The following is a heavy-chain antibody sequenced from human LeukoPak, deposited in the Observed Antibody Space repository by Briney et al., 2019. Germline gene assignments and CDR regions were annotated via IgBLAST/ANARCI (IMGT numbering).Heavy chain of an antibody. D-gene: IGHD5-12*01. CDR2: IRYDGSNK. V-gene: IGHV3-30*02. CDR3: AKTPGYSGYDEMDYFDY. CDR1: GFTFSAYG. J-gene: IGHJ4*02. Sequence: GGSLRLSCAASGFTFSAYGMHWVRQAPGKGLEWVAFIRYDGSNKYYADSVKGRFTISRDNSKNTLYLQMNSLRAEDTAVYYCAKTPGYSGYDEMDYFDYWGQGTLVTVSS.